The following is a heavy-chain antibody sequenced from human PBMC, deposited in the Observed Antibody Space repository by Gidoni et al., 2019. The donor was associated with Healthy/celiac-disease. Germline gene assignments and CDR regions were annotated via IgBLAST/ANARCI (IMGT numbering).Heavy chain of an antibody. D-gene: IGHD3-10*01. CDR2: IYYSGST. CDR1: GGSVSSGSYY. J-gene: IGHJ6*02. CDR3: ARDRGSMVRGVIYYYYGMDV. Sequence: QVQLQESGPGLVKPSETLSLTCTVSGGSVSSGSYYWSWIRQPPGKGLEWIGYIYYSGSTNYNPSLKSRVTISVDTSKNQFSLKLSSVTAADTAVYYCARDRGSMVRGVIYYYYGMDVWGQGTTVTVSS. V-gene: IGHV4-61*01.